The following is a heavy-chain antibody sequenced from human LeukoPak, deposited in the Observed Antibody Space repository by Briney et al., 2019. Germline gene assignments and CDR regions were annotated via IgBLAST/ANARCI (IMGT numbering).Heavy chain of an antibody. Sequence: GRSLRLSCAASGIAFSNSIMHWVRQAPGKGLEWVSAMSFNGFSKYYADSLKGRLSISRDDSKSTVYLQINSLRPEDTAVYYCAREGHTSGYCGTFDVWGQGTTVAVSS. CDR1: GIAFSNSI. V-gene: IGHV3-30*04. D-gene: IGHD3-22*01. J-gene: IGHJ3*01. CDR3: AREGHTSGYCGTFDV. CDR2: MSFNGFSK.